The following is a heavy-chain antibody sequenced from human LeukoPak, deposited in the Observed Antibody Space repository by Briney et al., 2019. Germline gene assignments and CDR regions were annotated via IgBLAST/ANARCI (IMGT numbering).Heavy chain of an antibody. CDR1: GFTFSSYS. Sequence: PGGSLRLSCAASGFTFSSYSLNWVRQAPGEGLEWVSSISSSSTYIYYADSVKGRFTISRDDAKNSLYLQMDSLRAEDTAVYYCARGSSGWYEGAYYFDYWGQGTLVTVSS. J-gene: IGHJ4*02. D-gene: IGHD6-19*01. V-gene: IGHV3-21*01. CDR3: ARGSSGWYEGAYYFDY. CDR2: ISSSSTYI.